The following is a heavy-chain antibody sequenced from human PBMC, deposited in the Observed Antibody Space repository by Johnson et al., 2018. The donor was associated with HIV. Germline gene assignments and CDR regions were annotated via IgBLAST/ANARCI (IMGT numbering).Heavy chain of an antibody. Sequence: QVQLVESGGGVVQPGGSLRLSCAASGFAFSSYGVNWVRQAPGKGLEWVAFIRYDGSDKYYADSVKGRFTISRDNSKNTLYLQMNSLRADDTAVYYCARDLSPREWELRSRAFDIWGQGTMVTVSS. J-gene: IGHJ3*02. V-gene: IGHV3-30*02. CDR1: GFAFSSYG. D-gene: IGHD1-26*01. CDR3: ARDLSPREWELRSRAFDI. CDR2: IRYDGSDK.